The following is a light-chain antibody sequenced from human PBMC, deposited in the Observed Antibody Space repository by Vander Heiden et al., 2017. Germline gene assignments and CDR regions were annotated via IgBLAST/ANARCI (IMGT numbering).Light chain of an antibody. CDR2: EGS. CDR1: SSEVGSYTV. J-gene: IGLJ1*01. CDR3: CSYVGSRVYV. V-gene: IGLV2-23*01. Sequence: QSALTQPASVSGSPGQSLTISCTGTSSEVGSYTVVSWYQQHPGNAPKLIIYEGSEPPSGVSNRFSGSPSGNTASLTISGLQPEDEADYYCCSYVGSRVYVFGTGTKVTVL.